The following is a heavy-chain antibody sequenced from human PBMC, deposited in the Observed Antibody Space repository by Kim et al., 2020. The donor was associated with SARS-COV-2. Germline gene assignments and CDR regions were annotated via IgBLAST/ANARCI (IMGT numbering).Heavy chain of an antibody. V-gene: IGHV3-48*03. Sequence: GGSLRLSCTASGFTFSSYEMNWVRQAPGKGLEWVSYIIGSGTTIYYADSVRGRFTISRDNDKNSLFLQMNSLRAEDEAVYYCARGPNYSPFDYWGQGTLV. CDR3: ARGPNYSPFDY. CDR2: IIGSGTTI. D-gene: IGHD4-4*01. J-gene: IGHJ4*02. CDR1: GFTFSSYE.